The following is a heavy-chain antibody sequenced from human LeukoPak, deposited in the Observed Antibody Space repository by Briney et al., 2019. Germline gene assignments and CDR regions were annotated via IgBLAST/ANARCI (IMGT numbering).Heavy chain of an antibody. V-gene: IGHV3-23*01. J-gene: IGHJ4*02. CDR2: ISGSGGNT. D-gene: IGHD1-26*01. CDR1: GFXFSSYA. Sequence: GGSLRLSCAASGFXFSSYAMSWVRQAPGKGLEWVSAISGSGGNTYYADSVKGRFTISRDNSKNTLYLQMNSLRAEDTAVYYCATSGSYYRFEYWGQGTLVTVSS. CDR3: ATSGSYYRFEY.